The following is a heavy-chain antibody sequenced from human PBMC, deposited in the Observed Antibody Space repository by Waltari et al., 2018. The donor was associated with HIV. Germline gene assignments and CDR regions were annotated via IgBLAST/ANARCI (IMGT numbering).Heavy chain of an antibody. D-gene: IGHD5-12*01. CDR2: IYSGCST. CDR3: ARGSEYSGYADAFDI. V-gene: IGHV3-53*02. Sequence: EVQLVETGGGLIQPGGSLRLSCAASEFTVSSDYMSWVRQAPGKGRECVSVIYSGCSTYYADSVKGRFTISRDNSKNTLYLQMNSLRAEDTAIYYCARGSEYSGYADAFDIWGQGTMVTVSS. CDR1: EFTVSSDY. J-gene: IGHJ3*02.